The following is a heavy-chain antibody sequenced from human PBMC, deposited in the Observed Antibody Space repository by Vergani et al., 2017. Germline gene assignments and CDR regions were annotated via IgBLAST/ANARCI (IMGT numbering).Heavy chain of an antibody. CDR3: AKLSSSWHYFDY. V-gene: IGHV3-7*03. Sequence: EVPLVESGGGLVQPGGSLRRSCAASGFTFSSYWMSWVRQAPGKGLEWVANIKQDGSEKYYVDSVKGRFTISRDNAKNSLYLQMNSLRAEDTAVYYCAKLSSSWHYFDYWGQGTLVTVSS. D-gene: IGHD6-13*01. CDR1: GFTFSSYW. J-gene: IGHJ4*02. CDR2: IKQDGSEK.